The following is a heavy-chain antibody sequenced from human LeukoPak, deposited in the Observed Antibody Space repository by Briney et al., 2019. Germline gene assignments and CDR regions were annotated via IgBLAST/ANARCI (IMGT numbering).Heavy chain of an antibody. CDR2: LYTSGDT. V-gene: IGHV4-4*07. D-gene: IGHD4-17*01. CDR1: GGPISRYY. CDR3: ARDEHDYGDYGTFDY. Sequence: KPSETLSLTCTVSGGPISRYYWTWIRPPAGKGLEWIGRLYTSGDTNYNPSHKSRLTMSLDTSKNQFSLKLSSVTAADTAVYYCARDEHDYGDYGTFDYWGQGTLVTVSS. J-gene: IGHJ4*02.